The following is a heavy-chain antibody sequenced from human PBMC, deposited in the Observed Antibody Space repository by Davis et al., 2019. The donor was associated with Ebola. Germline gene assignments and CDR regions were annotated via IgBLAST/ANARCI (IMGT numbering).Heavy chain of an antibody. V-gene: IGHV4-39*07. Sequence: SETLSLTCSVSGGSISSTTYYWAWIRQPPGKGLEWLGSIYFTGSTTDNPSLKSRVTISVDTSKNQFSLKLSSVTAADTAVYHCARDGYYGSGSYFDYWGQGTLVTVSS. J-gene: IGHJ4*02. CDR1: GGSISSTTYY. D-gene: IGHD3-10*01. CDR2: IYFTGST. CDR3: ARDGYYGSGSYFDY.